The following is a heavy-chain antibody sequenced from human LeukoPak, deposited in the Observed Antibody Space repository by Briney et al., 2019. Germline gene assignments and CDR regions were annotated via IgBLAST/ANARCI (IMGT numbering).Heavy chain of an antibody. Sequence: SVKVSCKASGGTFSSYAISWVRQAPGQGLEWMGRIIPIFGTANYAQKFQGRVTITTDESTRTAYMGLSSLRSEDTAVYYWARNYDILTGYHRGYYMDVWGKGTTVTVSS. CDR1: GGTFSSYA. D-gene: IGHD3-9*01. J-gene: IGHJ6*03. V-gene: IGHV1-69*05. CDR3: ARNYDILTGYHRGYYMDV. CDR2: IIPIFGTA.